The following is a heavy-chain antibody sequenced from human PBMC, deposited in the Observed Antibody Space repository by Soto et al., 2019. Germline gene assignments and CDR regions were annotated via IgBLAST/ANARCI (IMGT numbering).Heavy chain of an antibody. CDR1: GGTFSSYA. CDR2: IIPIFGTA. J-gene: IGHJ6*02. D-gene: IGHD2-21*02. V-gene: IGHV1-69*01. Sequence: QVQLVQSGAEVKKPGSSVKVSCKASGGTFSSYAISWVRQAPGQGLEWMGGIIPIFGTANYAQKFQGRVTITADESTSTAYMELSSLRSEDTAVYYCARGPYCGGHCYFNYYYYYGMDVWGQGTTVTVSS. CDR3: ARGPYCGGHCYFNYYYYYGMDV.